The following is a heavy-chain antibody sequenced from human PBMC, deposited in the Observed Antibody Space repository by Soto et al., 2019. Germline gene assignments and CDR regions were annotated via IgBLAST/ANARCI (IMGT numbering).Heavy chain of an antibody. D-gene: IGHD6-13*01. J-gene: IGHJ4*02. V-gene: IGHV4-4*02. CDR2: VYHSGST. CDR1: GASISTNNW. CDR3: AVPGAGDFDY. Sequence: SETLSLTCAVSGASISTNNWWGWVRQPPGKGLEWIGEVYHSGSTNCNPSLKSRVTISIDKSKNQFSLRLTSMTAADTAVYYCAVPGAGDFDYWSQGTLVTVSS.